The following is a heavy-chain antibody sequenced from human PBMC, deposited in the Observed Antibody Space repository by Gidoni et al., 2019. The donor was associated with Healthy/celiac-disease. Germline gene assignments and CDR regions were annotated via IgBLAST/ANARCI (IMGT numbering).Heavy chain of an antibody. J-gene: IGHJ6*02. CDR1: GFTFSSYT. CDR3: AREIGDYGGNSPNYYYYYYGMDV. Sequence: EVQLVESGGGLVKPGGPLSLSCAASGFTFSSYTMTWVRQAPGKGLEWVSSISSSSSYIYYADSVKGRFTISRDNAKNSLYLQMNSLRAEDTAVYYCAREIGDYGGNSPNYYYYYYGMDVWGQGTTVTVSS. D-gene: IGHD4-17*01. CDR2: ISSSSSYI. V-gene: IGHV3-21*01.